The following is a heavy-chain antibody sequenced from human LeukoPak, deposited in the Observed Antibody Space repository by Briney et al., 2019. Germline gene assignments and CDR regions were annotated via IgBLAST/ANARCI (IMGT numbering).Heavy chain of an antibody. D-gene: IGHD3-3*01. V-gene: IGHV5-51*01. J-gene: IGHJ3*02. CDR1: GYSFTSYW. CDR2: IYPGDSDT. Sequence: GESLKISCKGSGYSFTSYWIGWVRQMPGKGLEWMGIIYPGDSDTRYSPSFQGQVTISADKSISTAYLQWSSLKASDTAMYYCASQIQTFPAGSGYYNDAFDIWGQGTMVTVSS. CDR3: ASQIQTFPAGSGYYNDAFDI.